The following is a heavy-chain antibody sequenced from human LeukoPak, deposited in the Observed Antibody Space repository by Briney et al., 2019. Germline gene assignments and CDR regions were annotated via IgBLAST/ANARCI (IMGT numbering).Heavy chain of an antibody. Sequence: GESLKISCKGSGYSFTSYWISRVRQMPGKGLEWMGRIDPSDSYTNYSPSFQGHVTISADKSISTAYLQWSSLKASDTAMYYCARDYGDYFDYWGQGTLVTVSS. D-gene: IGHD4-17*01. J-gene: IGHJ4*02. CDR1: GYSFTSYW. CDR2: IDPSDSYT. CDR3: ARDYGDYFDY. V-gene: IGHV5-10-1*01.